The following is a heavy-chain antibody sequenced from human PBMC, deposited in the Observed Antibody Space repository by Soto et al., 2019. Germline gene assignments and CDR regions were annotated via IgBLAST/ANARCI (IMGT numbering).Heavy chain of an antibody. CDR3: ARVSRGIANGMDV. V-gene: IGHV3-7*03. J-gene: IGHJ6*02. CDR2: IKQDGSEK. Sequence: GGSLRLSCAASGFTFSSYWMSWVRQAPGKGLEWVANIKQDGSEKYYVDSVKGRFTISRDNAKNSLYLQMNSLRAEDTAVYYCARVSRGIANGMDVWGQGTTGTVSS. CDR1: GFTFSSYW. D-gene: IGHD6-13*01.